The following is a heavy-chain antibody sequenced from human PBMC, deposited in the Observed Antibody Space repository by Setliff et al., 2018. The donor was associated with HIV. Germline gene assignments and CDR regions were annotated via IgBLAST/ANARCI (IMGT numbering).Heavy chain of an antibody. CDR1: GDSITNDDYY. CDR3: ARYTSKVDWFDP. Sequence: PSETLSLTCTVSGDSITNDDYYWGWIRQLPGKGLEWIAIIHYNGRTYYDPSLKSRVTIFVDTSKTQFYLKLRSVTASDTAVYYCARYTSKVDWFDPWGQGTLVTVPQ. J-gene: IGHJ5*02. CDR2: IHYNGRT. D-gene: IGHD2-2*02. V-gene: IGHV4-39*01.